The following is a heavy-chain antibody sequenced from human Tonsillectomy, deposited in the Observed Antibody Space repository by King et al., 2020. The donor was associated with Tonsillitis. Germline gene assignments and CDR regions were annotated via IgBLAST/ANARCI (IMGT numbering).Heavy chain of an antibody. CDR1: GFALTSYG. J-gene: IGHJ6*03. Sequence: VQLVESGGGVVQPGGSLTLSCAASGFALTSYGMHWVRQAPGKGLDWVAVISYDGDDKFYADSVKGRFTTSRDTSKNTLFLQMSSLRVEDSAVYYCVRVRGYNFWDYMDVWGKGTTVTVSS. V-gene: IGHV3-30*03. CDR2: ISYDGDDK. CDR3: VRVRGYNFWDYMDV. D-gene: IGHD3-3*01.